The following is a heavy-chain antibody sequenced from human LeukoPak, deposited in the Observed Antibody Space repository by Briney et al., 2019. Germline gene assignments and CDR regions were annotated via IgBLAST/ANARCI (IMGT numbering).Heavy chain of an antibody. D-gene: IGHD3-3*01. Sequence: GGSLRLSCAASRFTFSSYGMSWVRQAPGKGLEWVSGISSSGGSTYYADSVKGRFTISRDNSRNTLYLQMNSLRAEDTALYYCARGGITIFGVVSYMDVWGKGTTVTVSS. V-gene: IGHV3-23*01. CDR3: ARGGITIFGVVSYMDV. CDR1: RFTFSSYG. J-gene: IGHJ6*03. CDR2: ISSSGGST.